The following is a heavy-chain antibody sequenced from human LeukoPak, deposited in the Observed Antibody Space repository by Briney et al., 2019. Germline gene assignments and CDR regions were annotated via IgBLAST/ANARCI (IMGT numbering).Heavy chain of an antibody. CDR1: GFIFSNYG. V-gene: IGHV3-30*02. CDR3: AKDLTYYYDSSGYYRGFDY. CDR2: IKDDGSNK. Sequence: GGSLRLSCAASGFIFSNYGMHWVRRAPGKGLEWVTFIKDDGSNKYYADSVKGRFTISRDNSKNTLYLQMNSLRAEDTAVYYCAKDLTYYYDSSGYYRGFDYWGQGTLVTVSS. J-gene: IGHJ4*02. D-gene: IGHD3-22*01.